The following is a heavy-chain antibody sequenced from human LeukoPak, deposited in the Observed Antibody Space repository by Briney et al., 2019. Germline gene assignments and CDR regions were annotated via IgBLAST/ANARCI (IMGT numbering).Heavy chain of an antibody. Sequence: GGSLRLSCAASGFTFDDYAMHWVRQAPGKGLEWVSGISWNSGSIGYADSVKGRFTISRDNAKNSLYLQMNSLRAEDTASYYCAYSSSSDFFDYWGQGTLVTVSS. CDR2: ISWNSGSI. J-gene: IGHJ4*02. CDR3: AYSSSSDFFDY. V-gene: IGHV3-9*01. D-gene: IGHD6-6*01. CDR1: GFTFDDYA.